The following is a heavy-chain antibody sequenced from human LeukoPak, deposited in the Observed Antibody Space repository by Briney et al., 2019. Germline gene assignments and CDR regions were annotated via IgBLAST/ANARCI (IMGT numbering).Heavy chain of an antibody. Sequence: ASVKVSCKASGYTFTSYGIRWVRQAPGQGLEWMGWISAYNGNTNYAQKLQGRVTMTTDTSTSTAYMELRSLRSEDMAVYYCAREREYDSSGYYLGYYYYGMDVWGQGTTVTVSS. CDR1: GYTFTSYG. CDR3: AREREYDSSGYYLGYYYYGMDV. CDR2: ISAYNGNT. D-gene: IGHD3-22*01. J-gene: IGHJ6*02. V-gene: IGHV1-18*03.